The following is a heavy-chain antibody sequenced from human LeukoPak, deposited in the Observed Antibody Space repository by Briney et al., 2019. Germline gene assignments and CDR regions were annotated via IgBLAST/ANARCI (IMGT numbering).Heavy chain of an antibody. J-gene: IGHJ4*02. CDR3: ARGAARSYGSSY. Sequence: PSETLSLTCTVSGGSISSSSYYWGWIRQPPGKGLEWIGSIYYSGSTYYNPSLKSRVTISVDTSKNQFSLRLSSVTAADTAVYYCARGAARSYGSSYWGQGTLVTVSP. V-gene: IGHV4-39*01. CDR2: IYYSGST. CDR1: GGSISSSSYY. D-gene: IGHD5-18*01.